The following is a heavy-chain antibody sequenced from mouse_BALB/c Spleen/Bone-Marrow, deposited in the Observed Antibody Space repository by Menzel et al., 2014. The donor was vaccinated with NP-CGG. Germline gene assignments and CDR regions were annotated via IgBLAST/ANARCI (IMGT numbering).Heavy chain of an antibody. Sequence: VQLQQSGPELVMPGTSVKISCKASGYTFTNYYIHWLKQRPGQGLEWIGCIFPGDVDTNYNEKFKGKATLTADESSSTAYMQLSSLTSEDSAVYFCAREVGRGGYFDVWGAGTTVTVSS. CDR2: IFPGDVDT. J-gene: IGHJ1*01. CDR1: GYTFTNYY. CDR3: AREVGRGGYFDV. V-gene: IGHV1S56*01. D-gene: IGHD1-1*02.